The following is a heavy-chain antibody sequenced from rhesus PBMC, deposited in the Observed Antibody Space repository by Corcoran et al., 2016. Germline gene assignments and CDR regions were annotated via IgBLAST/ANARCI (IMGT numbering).Heavy chain of an antibody. CDR1: GGSISSNY. V-gene: IGHV4-160*01. CDR2: IRSGASA. CDR3: ARGGGGRIAAGLHY. J-gene: IGHJ4*01. D-gene: IGHD6-13*01. Sequence: QVQLQQWGEGLVKPSETLSLTCAVYGGSISSNYWSWIRQPPGKGLEWSGRIRSGASANYNPSRKSRATISIDTSRSQCSLELSSVTAADTAVYYCARGGGGRIAAGLHYWGQGVLVTVSS.